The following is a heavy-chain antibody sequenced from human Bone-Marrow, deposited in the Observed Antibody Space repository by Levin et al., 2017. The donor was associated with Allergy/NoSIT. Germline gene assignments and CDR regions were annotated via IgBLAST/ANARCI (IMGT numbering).Heavy chain of an antibody. CDR2: IYPGDSDT. V-gene: IGHV5-51*01. Sequence: GESLKISCEASGYNFPNFWIAWVRQMPGKGLEWMGTIYPGDSDTRYSPSFQGQVIISVDKSTNTAYLQWNSLKASDSSLYFCARLPWFDPWGQGTPVTVSS. CDR3: ARLPWFDP. J-gene: IGHJ5*02. CDR1: GYNFPNFW.